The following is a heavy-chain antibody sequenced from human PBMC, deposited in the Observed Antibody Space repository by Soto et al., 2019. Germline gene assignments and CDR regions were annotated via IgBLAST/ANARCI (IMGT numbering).Heavy chain of an antibody. J-gene: IGHJ4*02. CDR1: GFTFKSHA. CDR2: IHTSGETT. CDR3: AKKVNSGSGSQYFDY. D-gene: IGHD3-10*01. Sequence: GGSLRLSCSASGFTFKSHAMHWVRQAPGKGLEYVSSIHTSGETTFYADAVKGRFIVSRDNSKNMLFLQMNSLRAEDTAIYYCAKKVNSGSGSQYFDYWGQGTLVTVS. V-gene: IGHV3-64*04.